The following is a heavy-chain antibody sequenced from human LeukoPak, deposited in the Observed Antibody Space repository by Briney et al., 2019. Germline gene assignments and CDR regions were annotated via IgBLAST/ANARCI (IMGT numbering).Heavy chain of an antibody. CDR3: ARQGSGSSPPYFDY. Sequence: PSETLSLTCTVSGGSISSSSYYWGWIRQPPGKGLEWIGSIYSSGSTYYNPSLKSRVTISVDTSKNQFSLKLSSVTAADTAVYYCARQGSGSSPPYFDYWGQGTLVTVSS. CDR2: IYSSGST. V-gene: IGHV4-39*01. J-gene: IGHJ4*02. D-gene: IGHD6-13*01. CDR1: GGSISSSSYY.